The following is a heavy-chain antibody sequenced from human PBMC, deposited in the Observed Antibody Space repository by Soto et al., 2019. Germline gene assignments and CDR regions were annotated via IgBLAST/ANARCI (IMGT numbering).Heavy chain of an antibody. CDR3: ASAVGSSGYYAFDY. Sequence: AGGSLRLSCAASGFTFSSYAMHWVRQAPGKGLEWVAVISYDGSNKYYADSVKGRFTISRDNSKNTLYLQMNSLRAEDTAVYYCASAVGSSGYYAFDYCGQGTLVTVSS. D-gene: IGHD3-22*01. V-gene: IGHV3-30-3*01. J-gene: IGHJ4*02. CDR1: GFTFSSYA. CDR2: ISYDGSNK.